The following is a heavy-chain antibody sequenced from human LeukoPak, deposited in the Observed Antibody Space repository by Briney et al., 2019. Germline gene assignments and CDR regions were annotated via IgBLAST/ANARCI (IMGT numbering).Heavy chain of an antibody. CDR2: IIPIFGTA. CDR1: GGTFSGYA. Sequence: ASVKVSCKASGGTFSGYAISWVRQAPGQGLEWMGGIIPIFGTANYAQKFQGRVTITADESTSTAYMELSSLRSEDTAVYYCAREYYYDSSGYYEDIWGQGTMVTVSS. J-gene: IGHJ3*02. V-gene: IGHV1-69*13. D-gene: IGHD3-22*01. CDR3: AREYYYDSSGYYEDI.